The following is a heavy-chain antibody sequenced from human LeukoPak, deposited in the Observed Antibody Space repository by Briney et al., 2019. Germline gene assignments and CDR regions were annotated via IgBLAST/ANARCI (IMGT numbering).Heavy chain of an antibody. CDR2: INWNSGYI. V-gene: IGHV3-9*01. Sequence: GGSLRLSCAASGFTFDDYAMHWVRQAPGKGLEWVSGINWNSGYIGYADSVKGRITISRDNAKNSLYLQMNSLRPEDTALYYCAKGRGNNYYGMDVWGQGTTVTVSS. CDR3: AKGRGNNYYGMDV. CDR1: GFTFDDYA. D-gene: IGHD2/OR15-2a*01. J-gene: IGHJ6*02.